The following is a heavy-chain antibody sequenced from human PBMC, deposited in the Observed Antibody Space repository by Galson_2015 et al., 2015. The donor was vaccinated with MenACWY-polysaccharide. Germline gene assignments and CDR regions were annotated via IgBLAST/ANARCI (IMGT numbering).Heavy chain of an antibody. Sequence: CAISGDSVSSNTAAWNWIRQSPSRGLEWLGRTYYRSNWSSDYALSVRGRITINADTSKNQFSLQLNSVTPEDTAVYYCVRGGAAASRLVDPWGQGTLVTVSS. J-gene: IGHJ5*02. CDR3: VRGGAAASRLVDP. D-gene: IGHD2-15*01. CDR1: GDSVSSNTAA. CDR2: TYYRSNWSS. V-gene: IGHV6-1*01.